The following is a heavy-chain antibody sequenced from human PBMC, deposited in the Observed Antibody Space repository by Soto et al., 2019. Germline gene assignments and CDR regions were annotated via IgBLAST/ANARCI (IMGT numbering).Heavy chain of an antibody. D-gene: IGHD2-2*01. CDR2: INSDGSST. Sequence: GGSLRLSCAASGFTFSSYWMHWVRQAPGKGLVWVSRINSDGSSTSYADSVKGRFTISRDNAKNTPYLQMNSLRAEDTDVYYCASQPPGVVVPAAFVYWGQGTLVTVSS. J-gene: IGHJ4*02. CDR1: GFTFSSYW. CDR3: ASQPPGVVVPAAFVY. V-gene: IGHV3-74*01.